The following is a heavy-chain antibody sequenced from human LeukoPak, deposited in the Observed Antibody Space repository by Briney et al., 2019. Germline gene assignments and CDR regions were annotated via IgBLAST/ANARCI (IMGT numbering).Heavy chain of an antibody. V-gene: IGHV3-15*01. CDR3: GRYYVMDV. Sequence: TGVSLRLSCAASGITFNKVWMRWVRQAPGKGLEGVGRIKRKTDGGTTDFAGPVKGRLTISRDDSKNALYLQMNSLKPEDTAVYYCGRYYVMDVWGQGNSVTVSS. CDR2: IKRKTDGGTT. CDR1: GITFNKVW. J-gene: IGHJ6*02.